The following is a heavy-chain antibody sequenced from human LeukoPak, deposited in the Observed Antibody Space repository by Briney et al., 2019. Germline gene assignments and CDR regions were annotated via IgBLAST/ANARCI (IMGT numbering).Heavy chain of an antibody. Sequence: SETLSLTCTVSGGSINSSYWNWIRQPPGKGLVGIGYIYYSGCTTYNPSLKGRVTISVDTSKNQFSLKMRSVTAADTAVYYCARKYYDILTGYTAMDVWGQGTTVTVSS. CDR1: GGSINSSY. D-gene: IGHD3-9*01. V-gene: IGHV4-59*01. CDR2: IYYSGCT. J-gene: IGHJ6*02. CDR3: ARKYYDILTGYTAMDV.